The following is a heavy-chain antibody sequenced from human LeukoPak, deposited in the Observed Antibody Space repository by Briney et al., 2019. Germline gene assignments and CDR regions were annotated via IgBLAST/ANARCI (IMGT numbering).Heavy chain of an antibody. J-gene: IGHJ4*02. D-gene: IGHD3-16*01. V-gene: IGHV3-7*01. Sequence: GGSLRLSCAASGFTFSSFWMSWVRQAPGKGPEWVANIKQESNEKYYVDSVRGRFTISRDNAKNSLSLQMDSVRVEDTAVYYCAREGDRSFGYWGQGNLVTVSS. CDR1: GFTFSSFW. CDR3: AREGDRSFGY. CDR2: IKQESNEK.